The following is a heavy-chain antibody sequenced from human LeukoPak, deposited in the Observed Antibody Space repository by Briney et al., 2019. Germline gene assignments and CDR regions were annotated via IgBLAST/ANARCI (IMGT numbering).Heavy chain of an antibody. Sequence: GGSLRLSCAASGFTVSSNYMSWVRQAPGKGLEWVSVIYSGGCTYYADSVKGRFTISRDNSKNTLYLQMNSLRAEDTAVYYCATGPGSGSYFPFDYWGQGTLVTVSS. V-gene: IGHV3-53*01. D-gene: IGHD3-10*01. J-gene: IGHJ4*02. CDR1: GFTVSSNY. CDR2: IYSGGCT. CDR3: ATGPGSGSYFPFDY.